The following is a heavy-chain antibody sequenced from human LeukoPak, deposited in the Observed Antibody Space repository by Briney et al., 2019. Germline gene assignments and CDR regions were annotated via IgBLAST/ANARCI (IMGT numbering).Heavy chain of an antibody. Sequence: GGSLRLSCAASGFTFSAYAMTWVRKAPGRGLEWVSGISGSGGNTYYADSVKGRFTTSRDNSKNTLYLLMNSLRAEDTAVYYCAKEPPHHYYYGMDVWGQGTTVTVSS. CDR2: ISGSGGNT. CDR1: GFTFSAYA. J-gene: IGHJ6*02. CDR3: AKEPPHHYYYGMDV. V-gene: IGHV3-23*01.